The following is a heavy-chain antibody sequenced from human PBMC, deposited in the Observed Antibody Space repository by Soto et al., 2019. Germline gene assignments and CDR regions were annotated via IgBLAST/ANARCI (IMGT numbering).Heavy chain of an antibody. D-gene: IGHD3-3*01. CDR2: VNAGNGNT. CDR3: AVSLYGVVLHYYYRMDV. J-gene: IGHJ6*02. CDR1: GYTFTSYA. Sequence: ASVKVSCKASGYTFTSYAMHWVRQAPGQRLEWMGWVNAGNGNTKYSRKFQGRVTITRDTSASTAYMELSSLRSEDTAVYYCAVSLYGVVLHYYYRMDVWGPGTSVTVSS. V-gene: IGHV1-3*01.